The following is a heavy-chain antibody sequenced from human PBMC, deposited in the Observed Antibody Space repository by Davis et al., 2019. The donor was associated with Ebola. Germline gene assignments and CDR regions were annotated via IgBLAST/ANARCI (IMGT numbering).Heavy chain of an antibody. Sequence: ASVKVSCKASGYTFPSFVISWVRQAPGQGLEWMGWISAYNGITNYAQNLQDRLTLTTDASTSTAYMELRGLASDDTAVYYCARDSGDMSYWGQGTLVTVSS. V-gene: IGHV1-18*01. D-gene: IGHD2-21*01. CDR1: GYTFPSFV. CDR2: ISAYNGIT. J-gene: IGHJ4*02. CDR3: ARDSGDMSY.